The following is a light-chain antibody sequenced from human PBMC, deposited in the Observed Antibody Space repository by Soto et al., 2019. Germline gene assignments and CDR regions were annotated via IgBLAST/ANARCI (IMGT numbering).Light chain of an antibody. Sequence: QSVLTQPPSASGTPGQRVTISCSGSSSNIGSNYVYWYQQLPGTAPKLLIYDNNNRPSGVPDRFSGFKSDTSASLVITGLRAEDEADYYCQCQDSSLSDVVFGGGTKLTVL. V-gene: IGLV1-47*02. CDR3: QCQDSSLSDVV. CDR2: DNN. CDR1: SSNIGSNY. J-gene: IGLJ2*01.